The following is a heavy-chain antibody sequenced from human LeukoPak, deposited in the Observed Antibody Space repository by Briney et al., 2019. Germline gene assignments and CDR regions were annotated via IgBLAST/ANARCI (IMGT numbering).Heavy chain of an antibody. CDR1: GFTFSSYA. V-gene: IGHV3-23*01. J-gene: IGHJ4*02. CDR2: ISGSGGST. CDR3: AKDSGRRHSGSPDY. Sequence: GGSLRLSCAASGFTFSSYAMSWVRQAPGKGLEWVSAISGSGGSTYYADSVKGRFTISRDNAKNSLYLQMNSLRADDTALYYCAKDSGRRHSGSPDYWGQGTLVTVSS. D-gene: IGHD1-26*01.